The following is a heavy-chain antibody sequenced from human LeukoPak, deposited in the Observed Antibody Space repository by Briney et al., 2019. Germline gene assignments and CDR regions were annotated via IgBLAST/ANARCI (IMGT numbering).Heavy chain of an antibody. CDR2: IRSKANSYAT. V-gene: IGHV3-73*01. Sequence: GGSLRLSCAASGFTFSGSAMHWVRQASGKGLEWVGRIRSKANSYATAYAASVKGRFTISRDDSKNTAYLQMNSLKTEDTAVYYCTRQQGDTAWDYYYYGMDVWGQGTTVTVSS. J-gene: IGHJ6*02. CDR1: GFTFSGSA. D-gene: IGHD5-18*01. CDR3: TRQQGDTAWDYYYYGMDV.